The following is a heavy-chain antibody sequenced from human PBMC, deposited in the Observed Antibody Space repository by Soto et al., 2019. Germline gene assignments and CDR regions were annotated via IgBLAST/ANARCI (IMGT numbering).Heavy chain of an antibody. D-gene: IGHD6-19*01. CDR1: GFTFSSYS. Sequence: GGSLRLSCAASGFTFSSYSMNWVRQAPGKGLEWVSYISSSSSTIYYADSVKGRFTISRDNAKNSLYLQMNSLRDEDTAVYYCAVFEYSSGWAPYFDYWGQGTLVTVSS. CDR2: ISSSSSTI. CDR3: AVFEYSSGWAPYFDY. V-gene: IGHV3-48*02. J-gene: IGHJ4*02.